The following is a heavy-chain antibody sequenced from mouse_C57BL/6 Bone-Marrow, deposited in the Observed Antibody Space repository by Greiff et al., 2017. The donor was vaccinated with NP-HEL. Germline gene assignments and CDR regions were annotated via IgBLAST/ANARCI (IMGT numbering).Heavy chain of an antibody. CDR2: IHPNSGST. CDR1: GYTFTSYW. Sequence: VQLQQPGAELVKPGASVKLSCKASGYTFTSYWMHWVKQRPGQGLEWIGMIHPNSGSTNYNEKFKSKATLTVDKSSSTAYMQLSSLTSEDSAGYYCGRPYGRFAYWGQGTLVTVSA. CDR3: GRPYGRFAY. D-gene: IGHD1-1*02. J-gene: IGHJ3*01. V-gene: IGHV1-64*01.